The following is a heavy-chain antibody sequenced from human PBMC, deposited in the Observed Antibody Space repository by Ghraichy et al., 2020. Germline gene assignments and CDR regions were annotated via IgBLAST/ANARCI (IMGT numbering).Heavy chain of an antibody. V-gene: IGHV6-1*01. CDR1: GDSVSTDSAT. CDR2: TYYRSKWLY. J-gene: IGHJ5*02. CDR3: ARQVNGRLDP. D-gene: IGHD2-8*01. Sequence: SQTLSLTCAISGDSVSTDSATWNWIRQSPSRGLEWLGRTYYRSKWLYDYAVSVKSRITFNPDTSKNQFSLQLDPVTPEATAVYFCARQVNGRLDPWGQGTLVTVSS.